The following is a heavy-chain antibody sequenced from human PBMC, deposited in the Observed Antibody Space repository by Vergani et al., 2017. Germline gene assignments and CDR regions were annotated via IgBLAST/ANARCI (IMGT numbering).Heavy chain of an antibody. CDR2: IRYDGSSE. CDR3: ANSVMAGNVGVAYFGMDV. J-gene: IGHJ6*02. D-gene: IGHD2-8*01. Sequence: QVQILQSGGGVVQPGGSLRLSCTLSGFTLNTYGIHWVRQAPGKGLEWVSFIRYDGSSEYYGDSVKGRFTISRDKSQNTVNLQMNSLRTEDTAVYFCANSVMAGNVGVAYFGMDVWVRGTTVTVSS. V-gene: IGHV3-30*02. CDR1: GFTLNTYG.